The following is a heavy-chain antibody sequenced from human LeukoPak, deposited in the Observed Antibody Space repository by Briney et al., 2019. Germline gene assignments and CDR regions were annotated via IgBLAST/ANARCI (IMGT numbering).Heavy chain of an antibody. Sequence: HPGGSLRLSCAASGFTFSSYGMSWVRQAPGKGLEWVSAISGSGGSTYYADSVKGRFTISRDNSKNTLYLQMNSLRAEDTAVYYCAEGTYYDILTGYYLDYWGQGTLVTVSS. D-gene: IGHD3-9*01. CDR3: AEGTYYDILTGYYLDY. CDR1: GFTFSSYG. CDR2: ISGSGGST. J-gene: IGHJ4*02. V-gene: IGHV3-23*01.